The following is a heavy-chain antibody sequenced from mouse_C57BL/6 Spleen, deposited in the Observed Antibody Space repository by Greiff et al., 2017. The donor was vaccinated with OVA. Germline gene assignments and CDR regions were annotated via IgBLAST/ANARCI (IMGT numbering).Heavy chain of an antibody. CDR2: IYPGDGDT. V-gene: IGHV1-82*01. CDR3: ARSDGNWYFDV. D-gene: IGHD1-1*01. CDR1: GYAFSSSW. J-gene: IGHJ1*03. Sequence: VMLVESGPELVKPGASVKISCKASGYAFSSSWMNWVKQRPGKGLEWIGRIYPGDGDTNYNGKFKGKATLTADKSSSTAYMQLSSLTSEDSAVYFCARSDGNWYFDVWGTGTTVTVSS.